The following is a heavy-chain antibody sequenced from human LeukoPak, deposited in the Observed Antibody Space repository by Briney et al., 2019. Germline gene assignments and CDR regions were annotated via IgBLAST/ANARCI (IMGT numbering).Heavy chain of an antibody. D-gene: IGHD6-19*01. CDR2: INQDGSKI. J-gene: IGHJ4*02. CDR3: ARAWAGSASY. Sequence: GGSLRLSCAASGFTLSNYWMAWVRQAPGKGLEWVANINQDGSKIYYADSMTGRFTISRDTAKNSLYLRMNSLRVEDTAVYYCARAWAGSASYWGQGTLVTVSS. V-gene: IGHV3-7*04. CDR1: GFTLSNYW.